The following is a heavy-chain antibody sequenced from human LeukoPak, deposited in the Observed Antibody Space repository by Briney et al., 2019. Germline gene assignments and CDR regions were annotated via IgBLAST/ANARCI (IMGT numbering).Heavy chain of an antibody. V-gene: IGHV3-30-3*01. D-gene: IGHD3-3*01. Sequence: GRSLRLSCAASGFTFSSYAMHWVRQAPGKGLEWVAVISYDGSNKYYADSVKGRFTISRDNSKNTLYLQMNSLRAEDTAVYYCARDPSWEFLEWLPVFDYWGQGTLVTVSS. CDR3: ARDPSWEFLEWLPVFDY. CDR2: ISYDGSNK. J-gene: IGHJ4*02. CDR1: GFTFSSYA.